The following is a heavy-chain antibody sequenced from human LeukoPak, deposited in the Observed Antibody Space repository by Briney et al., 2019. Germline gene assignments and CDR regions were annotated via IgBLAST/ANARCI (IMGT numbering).Heavy chain of an antibody. CDR2: IIPIFGTA. D-gene: IGHD3-10*01. CDR1: GGTFSSYA. Sequence: ASVKVSCKASGGTFSSYAISWVRQAHGQGLEWMGGIIPIFGTANYAQKIQGRVTITADESTSTAYMELSSLRSEDTAVYYCARYYYGSGSYYIFDYWGQGTLVTVSS. V-gene: IGHV1-69*13. CDR3: ARYYYGSGSYYIFDY. J-gene: IGHJ4*02.